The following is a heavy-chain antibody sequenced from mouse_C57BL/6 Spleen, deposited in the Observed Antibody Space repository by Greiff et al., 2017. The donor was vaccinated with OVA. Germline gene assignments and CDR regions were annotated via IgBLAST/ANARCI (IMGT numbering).Heavy chain of an antibody. CDR2: IYPGSGST. Sequence: QVQLKQPGAELVKPGASVKMSCKASGYTFPSYWITWVKQRPGQGLEWIGDIYPGSGSTNYNEKFKSKATLTVDTSSSTAYMQLSSLTSEDSAVYYCARSLITTVADYWGQGTTLTVSS. D-gene: IGHD1-1*01. CDR1: GYTFPSYW. J-gene: IGHJ2*01. V-gene: IGHV1-55*01. CDR3: ARSLITTVADY.